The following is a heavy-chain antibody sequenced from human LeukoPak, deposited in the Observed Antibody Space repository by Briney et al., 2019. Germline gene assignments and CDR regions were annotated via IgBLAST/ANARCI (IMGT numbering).Heavy chain of an antibody. CDR2: ISAYNGNT. CDR3: ASTPSGYDFTSYGDYGDY. CDR1: GYTFTSYG. Sequence: ASVKVSCKASGYTFTSYGISWVRQAPGQGLEWMGWISAYNGNTNYAQKLQGRVTMTTDTSTSTAYMELRSLRSDDTAVYYCASTPSGYDFTSYGDYGDYWGQGTLVTVSS. V-gene: IGHV1-18*01. J-gene: IGHJ4*02. D-gene: IGHD5-12*01.